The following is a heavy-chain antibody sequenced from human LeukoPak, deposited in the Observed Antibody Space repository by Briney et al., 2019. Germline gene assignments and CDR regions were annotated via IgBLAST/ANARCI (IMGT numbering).Heavy chain of an antibody. V-gene: IGHV3-74*01. Sequence: PGGSLRLSCAASGFIFNDYWVHWVRQAPGKGLVWVSRISSDGYSTDYAESVKGRFTISRGNGDNTLFLQMDSLRAEDTAVYYCARDRYAYDTAYDYWGQGTLVTVSS. D-gene: IGHD3-16*01. CDR3: ARDRYAYDTAYDY. CDR1: GFIFNDYW. CDR2: ISSDGYST. J-gene: IGHJ4*02.